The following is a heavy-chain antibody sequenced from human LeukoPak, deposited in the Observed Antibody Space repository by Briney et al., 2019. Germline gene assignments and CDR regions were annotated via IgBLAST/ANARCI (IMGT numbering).Heavy chain of an antibody. CDR2: IYYSGSP. J-gene: IGHJ5*02. Sequence: SETLSLTCTVSGGSISSSSYYWGWIRQPPGKGLEWIGSIYYSGSPYYNPSLKSRVTISVDTSKKQFSLKLSSVTAADTAVYYCARDVRYCTNGVCYANWFDPWGQGTLVTVSS. D-gene: IGHD2-8*01. V-gene: IGHV4-39*02. CDR1: GGSISSSSYY. CDR3: ARDVRYCTNGVCYANWFDP.